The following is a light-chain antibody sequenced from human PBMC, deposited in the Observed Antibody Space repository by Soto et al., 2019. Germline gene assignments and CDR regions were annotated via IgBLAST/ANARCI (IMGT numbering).Light chain of an antibody. J-gene: IGKJ4*01. CDR1: QSVSSY. Sequence: EIVLTQSPATLSLSPGERATLSCRASQSVSSYLSWYQQKPGQAPRLLIYDASNRATGIPARFSGSGSETDFTLTISSLEPEDFAVYYCQQRSNWPRGTFGGGTKVEIK. CDR3: QQRSNWPRGT. CDR2: DAS. V-gene: IGKV3-11*01.